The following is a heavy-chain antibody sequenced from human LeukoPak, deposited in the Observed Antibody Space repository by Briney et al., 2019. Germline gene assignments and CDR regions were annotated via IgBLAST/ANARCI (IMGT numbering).Heavy chain of an antibody. Sequence: PSETLSLTCAVYGGSFSGYYWSWIRQPPGKGLEWIEEINHSGSTNYNPSRKSRVTISVDTSKNQFSLKLSSVTGADTAVYYCARRMGFWSGYYAYFDYWGQGTLVTVSS. CDR1: GGSFSGYY. J-gene: IGHJ4*02. V-gene: IGHV4-34*01. CDR2: INHSGST. CDR3: ARRMGFWSGYYAYFDY. D-gene: IGHD3-3*01.